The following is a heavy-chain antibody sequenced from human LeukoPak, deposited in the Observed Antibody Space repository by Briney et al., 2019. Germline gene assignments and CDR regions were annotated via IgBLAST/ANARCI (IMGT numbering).Heavy chain of an antibody. V-gene: IGHV3-33*06. CDR3: AKDDGRVKGHIDY. CDR2: IWYDGTKK. D-gene: IGHD5-24*01. Sequence: PGRSLRLSCAASGFNFVNYGMHWVRQAPGKGLEWVAIIWYDGTKKYYSDSVKGRFTISRDNSENTLYMQLNIMRVEDTAVYYCAKDDGRVKGHIDYWGQGTPVTVSS. J-gene: IGHJ4*02. CDR1: GFNFVNYG.